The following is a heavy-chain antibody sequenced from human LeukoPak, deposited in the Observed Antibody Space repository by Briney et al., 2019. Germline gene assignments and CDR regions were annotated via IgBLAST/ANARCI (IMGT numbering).Heavy chain of an antibody. J-gene: IGHJ6*02. Sequence: GGSLRLSCADSGFTFSTYAMHWLRQAPGKGLEWVAVISYDGSSKYYADSVKGRFTISRDNSKITMYLQMNSLRPEDTAVYYCARALAVASSTYYYGMDVWGQGTTVTVSS. D-gene: IGHD6-19*01. V-gene: IGHV3-30-3*01. CDR2: ISYDGSSK. CDR1: GFTFSTYA. CDR3: ARALAVASSTYYYGMDV.